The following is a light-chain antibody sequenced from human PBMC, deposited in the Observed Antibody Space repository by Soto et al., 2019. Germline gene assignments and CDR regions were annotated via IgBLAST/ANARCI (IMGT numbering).Light chain of an antibody. J-gene: IGKJ3*01. CDR1: QSVSSY. V-gene: IGKV3-11*01. CDR3: EHRSNLPPL. CDR2: DAS. Sequence: EIVLTQSPATLSLSPWERATLSCRASQSVSSYLAWYQQTPGQAPRLLIYDASNRAPGIPARFSGSGSGTDFTLTISSLEPEDFAVYYCEHRSNLPPLFGPGTKVDIK.